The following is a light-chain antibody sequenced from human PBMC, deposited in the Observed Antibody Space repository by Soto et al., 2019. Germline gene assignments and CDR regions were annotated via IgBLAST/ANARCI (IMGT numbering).Light chain of an antibody. J-gene: IGKJ4*01. V-gene: IGKV3-15*01. CDR2: DAS. CDR3: QQCRSWPLN. Sequence: EIVMTQSPATLSVSPGEGATLSCKASQNVYNNLAWYQQRPGQPPRLLIYDASTRATDISARFSGSGYGTEFSLTIGSLQSGDFGVYFCQQCRSWPLNYGGGTKVEIK. CDR1: QNVYNN.